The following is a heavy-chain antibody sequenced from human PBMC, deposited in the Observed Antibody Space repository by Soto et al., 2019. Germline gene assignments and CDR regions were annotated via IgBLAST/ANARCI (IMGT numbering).Heavy chain of an antibody. CDR3: AKDRDIVATMDSFDP. J-gene: IGHJ5*02. D-gene: IGHD5-12*01. CDR2: ISGSGGST. V-gene: IGHV3-23*01. CDR1: GFTFSSYA. Sequence: EVQLLESGGGLVHPGGSLSLSCAASGFTFSSYAMSWVRQAPGKGLEWVSAISGSGGSTYYADSVKGRFTISRDNSKNTLYLQMNSLRAEDTAVYYCAKDRDIVATMDSFDPWRQGALFTVSS.